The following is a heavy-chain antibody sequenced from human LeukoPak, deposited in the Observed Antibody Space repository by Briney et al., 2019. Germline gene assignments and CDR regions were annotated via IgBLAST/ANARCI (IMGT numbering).Heavy chain of an antibody. CDR1: GYTFSIYG. J-gene: IGHJ3*02. Sequence: GASVKVSCKASGYTFSIYGISWMRQAPGQGLEWMGWISDYNGNTIYVQKFQGRVTMTTDTSTNTAYMELRSLRSDDTAVYYCARFLCDNGVCHRAFDIWGQGTAVTVS. V-gene: IGHV1-18*01. D-gene: IGHD2-8*01. CDR3: ARFLCDNGVCHRAFDI. CDR2: ISDYNGNT.